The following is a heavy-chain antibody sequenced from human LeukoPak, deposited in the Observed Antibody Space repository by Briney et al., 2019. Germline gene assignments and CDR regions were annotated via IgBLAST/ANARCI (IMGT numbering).Heavy chain of an antibody. V-gene: IGHV3-30*02. CDR1: GFTFSSYA. J-gene: IGHJ4*02. Sequence: PGGSLRLSCAASGFTFSSYAMSWVRQAPGKGLEWVAFIRYDGSNKYYADSVKGRFTISRDNSKNTLYLQMNSLRAEDTAVYYCAKGAVEMATISYFDYWGQGTLVTVSS. D-gene: IGHD5-24*01. CDR2: IRYDGSNK. CDR3: AKGAVEMATISYFDY.